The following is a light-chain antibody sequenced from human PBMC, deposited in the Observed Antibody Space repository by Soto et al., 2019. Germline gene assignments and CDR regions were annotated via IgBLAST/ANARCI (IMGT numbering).Light chain of an antibody. CDR2: EVS. CDR1: SSDLGAYTY. V-gene: IGLV2-11*01. Sequence: QSALTQPRSVSGSPGQSVTISCTGTSSDLGAYTYVSWYQQHPGKAPKLMIYEVSNRPSGVPDRFSGSKSGNTASLTISGLQAEDEADYYCSSYTRSSTRVFGTGTKLTVL. CDR3: SSYTRSSTRV. J-gene: IGLJ1*01.